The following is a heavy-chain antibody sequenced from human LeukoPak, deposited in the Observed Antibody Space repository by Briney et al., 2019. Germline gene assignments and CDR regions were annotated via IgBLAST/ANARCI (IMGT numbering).Heavy chain of an antibody. J-gene: IGHJ4*02. CDR3: ARHLYGGTSATFDY. CDR2: INPNSGGT. D-gene: IGHD4-23*01. CDR1: GYTFTGYY. V-gene: IGHV1-2*02. Sequence: GASVKVSCKASGYTFTGYYMHWVRQAPGQGLEWMGWINPNSGGTNYAQKFQGRVTMTRETAIRTAYMELSRLRSDDTAVYYCARHLYGGTSATFDYWGQGPLVTVSS.